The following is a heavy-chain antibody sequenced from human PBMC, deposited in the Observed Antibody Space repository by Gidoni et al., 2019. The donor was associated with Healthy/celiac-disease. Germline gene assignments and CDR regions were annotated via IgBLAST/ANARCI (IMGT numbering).Heavy chain of an antibody. Sequence: QVQLVESGGGVVQPGRSLRLSCAASGFTFSSYGMHWVRQAPGKGREWVAVISYDGSNKYYADSVKGRFTISRDNSKNTLYLQMNSLRAEDTAVYYCAKDHYDFWSGYFDYWGQGTLVTVSS. D-gene: IGHD3-3*01. V-gene: IGHV3-30*18. CDR3: AKDHYDFWSGYFDY. J-gene: IGHJ4*02. CDR2: ISYDGSNK. CDR1: GFTFSSYG.